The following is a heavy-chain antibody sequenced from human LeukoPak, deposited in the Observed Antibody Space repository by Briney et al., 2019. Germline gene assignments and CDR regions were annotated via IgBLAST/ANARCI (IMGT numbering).Heavy chain of an antibody. CDR1: GYSFTAYY. D-gene: IGHD1-1*01. J-gene: IGHJ6*02. Sequence: ASVKVSCKASGYSFTAYYIHWVRQAPGQGLEWMGWFNPNTGGRSSAQKFQGRVTMTRDTSISTAYMELSRLTYDDTAFFYFARVPVHTWSHGVDVWGQGTKVTVSS. V-gene: IGHV1-2*02. CDR2: FNPNTGGR. CDR3: ARVPVHTWSHGVDV.